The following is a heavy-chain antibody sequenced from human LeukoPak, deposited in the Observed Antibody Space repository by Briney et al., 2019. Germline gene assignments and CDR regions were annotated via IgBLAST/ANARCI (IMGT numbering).Heavy chain of an antibody. CDR3: ASLAVAGNFRYFQH. D-gene: IGHD6-19*01. CDR1: GGSISRYH. V-gene: IGHV4-4*07. J-gene: IGHJ1*01. Sequence: SETLPLTCTVSGGSISRYHWTWIRQPAGKGLEWIGRIYISGTTNYNPSLKSRVTMSVDTSKNQFSLNLSSVTAADTAVYYCASLAVAGNFRYFQHWGQGTLVTVSS. CDR2: IYISGTT.